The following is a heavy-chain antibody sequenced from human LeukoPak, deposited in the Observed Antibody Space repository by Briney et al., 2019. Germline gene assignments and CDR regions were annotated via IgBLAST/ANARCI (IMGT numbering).Heavy chain of an antibody. CDR1: GYTFTSYY. V-gene: IGHV1-46*01. J-gene: IGHJ6*03. CDR3: AREGGPVATIQNYYYYYYYMDV. Sequence: ASVKVSCKASGYTFTSYYMHWVRQAPGQGLEWMGIINPSGGSTSYAQKFQGRVTMTRDTSTSTVYMELSSLRSEDTAVYYCAREGGPVATIQNYYYYYYYMDVWGKGTTVTISS. D-gene: IGHD5-12*01. CDR2: INPSGGST.